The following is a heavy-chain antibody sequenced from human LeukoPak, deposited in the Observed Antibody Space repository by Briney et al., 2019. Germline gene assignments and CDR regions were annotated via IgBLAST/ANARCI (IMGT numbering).Heavy chain of an antibody. CDR1: GGSISSSDW. V-gene: IGHV4-4*02. CDR2: IYHSGST. CDR3: ARGNGDYGNYYYYGMDV. Sequence: SETLSLTCAVSGGSISSSDWWSWVRQPPGKGLEWIGEIYHSGSTNTKPFLKSRVTISVDKSKNQFSLKLSSVTAADTAVYYCARGNGDYGNYYYYGMDVWGQGTTVTVSS. D-gene: IGHD4-17*01. J-gene: IGHJ6*02.